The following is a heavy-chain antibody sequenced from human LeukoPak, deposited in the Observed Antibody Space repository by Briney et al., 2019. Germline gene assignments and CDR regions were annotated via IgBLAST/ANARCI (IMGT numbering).Heavy chain of an antibody. CDR1: GGTFSSYA. D-gene: IGHD3-3*01. Sequence: ASVKVSCKASGGTFSSYAINWVRQATGQGLEWMGWMNPNSGNTGYAQKFQGRVTMTRNTSISTAYMELSSLRSEDTAVYYCARYMVEDDFWSGYLYHYYYGMDVWGQGTTVTVSS. V-gene: IGHV1-8*02. CDR2: MNPNSGNT. J-gene: IGHJ6*02. CDR3: ARYMVEDDFWSGYLYHYYYGMDV.